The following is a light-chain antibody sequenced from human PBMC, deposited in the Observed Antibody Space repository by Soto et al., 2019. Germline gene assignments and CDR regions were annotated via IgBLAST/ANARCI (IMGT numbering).Light chain of an antibody. J-gene: IGKJ1*01. CDR3: QPGYITTWT. Sequence: DIQMTQSPSSLSASVGDRVTITCRASQGISTYLNWYQQKPGKAPKLLIYAASSLQSGVPSKFRGSGSATDFTFTISSPHPEVFKTDSCQPGYITTWTLAQGTKV. CDR1: QGISTY. V-gene: IGKV1-39*01. CDR2: AAS.